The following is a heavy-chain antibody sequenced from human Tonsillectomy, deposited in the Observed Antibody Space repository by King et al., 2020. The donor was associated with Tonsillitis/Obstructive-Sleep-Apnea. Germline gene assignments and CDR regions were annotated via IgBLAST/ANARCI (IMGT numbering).Heavy chain of an antibody. CDR3: ARSRGYCSSTSCPRVYDY. D-gene: IGHD2-2*01. J-gene: IGHJ4*02. Sequence: VQLVESGGGLVQPGGSLRLSCAASGFTFSSYDMHWVRQATGKGLEWVSAIGTAGDTYYPGSVKGRFTISRENAKNSLYLQMNSLRAGDTAVYYCARSRGYCSSTSCPRVYDYWGQGTLVTVSS. CDR1: GFTFSSYD. V-gene: IGHV3-13*04. CDR2: IGTAGDT.